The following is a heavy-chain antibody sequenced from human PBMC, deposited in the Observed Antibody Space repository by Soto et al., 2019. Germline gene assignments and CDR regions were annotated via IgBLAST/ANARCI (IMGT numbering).Heavy chain of an antibody. D-gene: IGHD3-3*01. V-gene: IGHV3-53*01. CDR1: GFIVSSNQ. J-gene: IGHJ4*02. CDR3: VRGPSDHKLRLVEWPYGDY. CDR2: IYSGHTT. Sequence: GGSLRLSCVASGFIVSSNQMSWVRQAPGKGLEWVSVIYSGHTTYYADSVEGRFTISRDDSKNTLYLQMNSLRVEDTAVYYCVRGPSDHKLRLVEWPYGDYWGQGALVTVS.